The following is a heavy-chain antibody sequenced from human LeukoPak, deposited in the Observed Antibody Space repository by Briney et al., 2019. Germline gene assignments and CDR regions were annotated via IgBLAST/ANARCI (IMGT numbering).Heavy chain of an antibody. D-gene: IGHD3-22*01. Sequence: GGSLRLSCAASGFTFSSYWMSWVRQAPGKGLEWVANIKQDGSEKYYVDSVKGRFTISRDNAKNSLYLQMNSLRAEDTAVYYCARAWDSSGYGRSGREYYFDYWGQGTLVTVSS. CDR3: ARAWDSSGYGRSGREYYFDY. V-gene: IGHV3-7*01. CDR2: IKQDGSEK. CDR1: GFTFSSYW. J-gene: IGHJ4*02.